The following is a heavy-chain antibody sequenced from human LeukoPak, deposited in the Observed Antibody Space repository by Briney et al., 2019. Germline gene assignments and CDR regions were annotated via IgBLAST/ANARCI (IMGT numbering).Heavy chain of an antibody. D-gene: IGHD6-6*01. Sequence: PGGSLRLSCAASGFTFSSYGMHRVRQAPGKGLEWVGVISYDGSNKYYADSVKGRFTISRDNSKNTLYLQMNSLRAEDTAVYYCAKDSSSFAPYYFDYRGQGTLVTVSS. CDR2: ISYDGSNK. V-gene: IGHV3-30*18. CDR3: AKDSSSFAPYYFDY. J-gene: IGHJ4*02. CDR1: GFTFSSYG.